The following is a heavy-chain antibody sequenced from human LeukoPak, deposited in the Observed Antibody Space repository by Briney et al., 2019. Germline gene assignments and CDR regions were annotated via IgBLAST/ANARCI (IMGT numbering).Heavy chain of an antibody. V-gene: IGHV1-2*02. J-gene: IGHJ4*02. D-gene: IGHD6-13*01. CDR1: GYTFTGYY. CDR3: ARDAYSSSWYFGY. CDR2: INPNSGGT. Sequence: ASVKVSCKASGYTFTGYYMHWVRQAPGQGLEWMGWINPNSGGTNYAQKFQGRVTMTRDTSISTAYMELSGLRSDDTAVYYCARDAYSSSWYFGYWGQGTLVTVSS.